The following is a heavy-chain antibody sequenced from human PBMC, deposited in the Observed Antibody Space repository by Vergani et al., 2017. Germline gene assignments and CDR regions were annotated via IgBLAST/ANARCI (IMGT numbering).Heavy chain of an antibody. D-gene: IGHD1-26*01. V-gene: IGHV3-33*01. CDR2: IWYDGSNK. CDR1: GFTFSSYG. CDR3: ARVGATIVFDY. Sequence: QVQLVESGGGVVQPGRSLRLSCAASGFTFSSYGMHWVRQAPGKGLEWVAVIWYDGSNKYYADSVKGRFTISRDNSKNTLYLQMNSLRAEDTAVYYCARVGATIVFDYWGQGTLVTVSS. J-gene: IGHJ4*02.